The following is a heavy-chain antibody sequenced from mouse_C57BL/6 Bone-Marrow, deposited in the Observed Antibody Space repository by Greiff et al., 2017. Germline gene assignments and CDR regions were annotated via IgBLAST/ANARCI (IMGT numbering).Heavy chain of an antibody. D-gene: IGHD1-1*02. CDR2: FHPYNDDT. Sequence: QVQLQQSGAELVKPGASVKMSCKASGYTFTTYPIAWMKQNPGKSLEWIGNFHPYNDDTKYNEKFKGKATLTVEKSSSTVYLELSRLTSDDSAVYCGARGGSYGGDYFDYWGQGTTLTVSS. CDR1: GYTFTTYP. CDR3: ARGGSYGGDYFDY. V-gene: IGHV1-47*01. J-gene: IGHJ2*01.